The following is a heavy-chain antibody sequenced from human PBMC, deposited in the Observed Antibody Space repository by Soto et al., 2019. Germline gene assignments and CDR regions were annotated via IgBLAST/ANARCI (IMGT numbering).Heavy chain of an antibody. CDR2: IYYSGST. D-gene: IGHD3-10*01. CDR3: ASFFMVRGAYYFDY. CDR1: GGSINSYY. V-gene: IGHV4-59*08. J-gene: IGHJ4*02. Sequence: SQTLSLTCTVSGGSINSYYWRWIRQPPGKGLEWIGYIYYSGSTNYNPSLKSRVTISVYTSKNQFSLKLSSVTAADTAVYYCASFFMVRGAYYFDYWGQGTLVTVS.